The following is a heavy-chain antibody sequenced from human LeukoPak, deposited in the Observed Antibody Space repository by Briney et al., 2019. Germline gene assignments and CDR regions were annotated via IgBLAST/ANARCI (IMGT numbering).Heavy chain of an antibody. D-gene: IGHD1-26*01. V-gene: IGHV4-38-2*02. J-gene: IGHJ4*02. Sequence: SETLSLTCTVSGYSISSGYYWGWIRQPPGKGLEWIGRIYQSGSTYYNPSLRSRVTISVDTSKNQFSLKLSSVTAADTAVYYCARAREPLLSTYYFDYWGQGTLVTVSS. CDR1: GYSISSGYY. CDR2: IYQSGST. CDR3: ARAREPLLSTYYFDY.